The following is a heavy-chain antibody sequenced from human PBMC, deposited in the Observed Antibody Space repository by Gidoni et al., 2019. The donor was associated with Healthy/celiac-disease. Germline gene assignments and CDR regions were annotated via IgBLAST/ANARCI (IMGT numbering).Heavy chain of an antibody. CDR2: IRSKAYGGTT. CDR1: GFTFGDYA. D-gene: IGHD2-2*01. J-gene: IGHJ6*03. V-gene: IGHV3-49*05. Sequence: EVQLVESGGGLVKPGRSLRLSCTASGFTFGDYAMSWFRQAPGKGLEWVGFIRSKAYGGTTEYAASVKGRFTISRDDSKSIAYLQMNSLKTEDTAVYYCTRDPQVVPAYMDVWGKGTTVTVSS. CDR3: TRDPQVVPAYMDV.